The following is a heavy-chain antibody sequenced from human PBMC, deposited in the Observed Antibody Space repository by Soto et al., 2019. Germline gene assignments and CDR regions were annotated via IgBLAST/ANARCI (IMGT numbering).Heavy chain of an antibody. D-gene: IGHD7-27*01. CDR2: SYYNGNN. V-gene: IGHV4-59*11. CDR1: GGSISNHY. J-gene: IGHJ4*02. CDR3: TRANWYSEY. Sequence: QVQLQESGPGLVKHSETLSLTCSVSGGSISNHYWSWIRQAPEKGLECIGNSYYNGNNNYNPSLKIRLTLSVATSRNQISLKLTTVTAADTAVYYCTRANWYSEYWGQGTLVTVSS.